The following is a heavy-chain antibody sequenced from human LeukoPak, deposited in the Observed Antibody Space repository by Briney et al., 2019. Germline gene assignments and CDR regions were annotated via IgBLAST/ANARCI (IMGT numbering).Heavy chain of an antibody. CDR3: ARVKWIQLWLRDAFDI. D-gene: IGHD5-18*01. Sequence: PSETLSLTCAVYGGSFSGYYWSWIRQPPGKGLEWIGEIKHSGSTNYNPSLKSRVTISVDTSKNQFSLKLSSVTAADTAVYYCARVKWIQLWLRDAFDIWGQGTMVTVSS. J-gene: IGHJ3*02. CDR1: GGSFSGYY. V-gene: IGHV4-34*01. CDR2: IKHSGST.